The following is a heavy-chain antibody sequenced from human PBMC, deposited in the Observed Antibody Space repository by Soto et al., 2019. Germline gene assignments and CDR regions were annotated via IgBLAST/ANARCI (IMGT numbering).Heavy chain of an antibody. Sequence: PSETLSLTCTVSDDFISSYYWNWIRQPAGKGLEWIGRVSTNGATNYNPSLESRVTMSVDTSKNQFSLKLSSVTAADTAVYYCASGGHQGVDWFDPWGQGTLVTVSS. V-gene: IGHV4-4*07. J-gene: IGHJ5*02. CDR3: ASGGHQGVDWFDP. CDR2: VSTNGAT. CDR1: DDFISSYY. D-gene: IGHD2-15*01.